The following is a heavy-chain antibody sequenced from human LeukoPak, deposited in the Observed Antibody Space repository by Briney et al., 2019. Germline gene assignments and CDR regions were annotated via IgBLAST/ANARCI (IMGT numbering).Heavy chain of an antibody. CDR3: AISEGWYFDL. CDR2: IYYSGST. Sequence: TSETLSLTCTVSGGSISSYYWSWIRQPPGKGLEWIGYIYYSGSTNYNPSLKSRVTISVDTSKNQFSLKLSSVTAADTAVYYCAISEGWYFDLWGRGTLVTVSS. CDR1: GGSISSYY. J-gene: IGHJ2*01. V-gene: IGHV4-59*12.